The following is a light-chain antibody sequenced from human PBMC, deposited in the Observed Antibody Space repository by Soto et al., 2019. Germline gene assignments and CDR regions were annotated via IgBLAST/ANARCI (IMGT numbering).Light chain of an antibody. CDR3: MQGTPWPWA. V-gene: IGKV2-30*01. Sequence: DAVLTQSPLSLPVTLGQPAAISCRSSQSLVYSNGNAYLIWFQQRPGQSPRRLIYHVSTRDAGVPDRFSGSGSGTYFTLTISRVEAEDVGLYYCMQGTPWPWAFGQGTRVEIK. J-gene: IGKJ1*01. CDR2: HVS. CDR1: QSLVYSNGNAY.